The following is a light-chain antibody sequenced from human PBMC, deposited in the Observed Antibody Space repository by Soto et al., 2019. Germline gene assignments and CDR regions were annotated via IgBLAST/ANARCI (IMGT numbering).Light chain of an antibody. V-gene: IGKV3-20*01. CDR1: QSVSNNY. Sequence: ELLLTQSPGTLSLSPVERSTLSFIASQSVSNNYLAWYQQKPGQAPRLLIYGASSRATGIPDRFSGSGSGTDFTLTISRLEPEDFAVYYCQQYGSSPITFGQGTKVDIK. CDR3: QQYGSSPIT. CDR2: GAS. J-gene: IGKJ1*01.